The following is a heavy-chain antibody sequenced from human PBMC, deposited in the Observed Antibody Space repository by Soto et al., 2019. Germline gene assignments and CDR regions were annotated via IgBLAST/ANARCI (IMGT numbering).Heavy chain of an antibody. CDR2: IYYSGST. V-gene: IGHV4-59*08. J-gene: IGHJ5*02. D-gene: IGHD2-15*01. Sequence: QVQLQESGPGLVKPSETLSLTCTVSGGSISSYYWSWIRQPPGKGLEWIGYIYYSGSTNYNPSLKSRVTLSVDTSKSQLSLKLSSVTAADTAVYYCARHTGYCSGGSCYFGWFDPWGQGTLVTVSS. CDR3: ARHTGYCSGGSCYFGWFDP. CDR1: GGSISSYY.